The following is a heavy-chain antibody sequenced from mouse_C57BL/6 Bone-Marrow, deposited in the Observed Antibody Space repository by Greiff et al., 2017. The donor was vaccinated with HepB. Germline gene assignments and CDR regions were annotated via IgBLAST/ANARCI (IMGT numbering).Heavy chain of an antibody. J-gene: IGHJ3*01. CDR2: INPNNGGT. CDR1: GYTFTDYN. CDR3: ALYDYDESFAY. D-gene: IGHD2-4*01. Sequence: EVQLQQSGPELVKPGASVKIPCKASGYTFTDYNMDWVKQSHGKSLEWIGDINPNNGGTIYNQKFKGKATLTVDKSSSTAYMELRSLTSEDTAVYYCALYDYDESFAYWGQGTLVTVSA. V-gene: IGHV1-18*01.